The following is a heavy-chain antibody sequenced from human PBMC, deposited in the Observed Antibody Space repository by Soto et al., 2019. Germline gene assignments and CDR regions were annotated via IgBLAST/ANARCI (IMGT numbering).Heavy chain of an antibody. CDR3: ARIVGADLDDY. V-gene: IGHV3-48*03. J-gene: IGHJ4*02. D-gene: IGHD1-26*01. CDR2: ISSSGSTI. Sequence: GGSLRLSCAASGFTFSSYEMNWVRQAPGKGLEWVSYISSSGSTIYYADSVKGRFTISRDNAKNSLYLQMNSLRAEDTAVYYCARIVGADLDDYWGQGTLVTVSS. CDR1: GFTFSSYE.